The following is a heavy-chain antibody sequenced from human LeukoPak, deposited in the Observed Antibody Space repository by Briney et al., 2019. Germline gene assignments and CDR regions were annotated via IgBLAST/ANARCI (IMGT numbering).Heavy chain of an antibody. D-gene: IGHD3-10*01. CDR3: ARNLWFGESSDAFDM. CDR2: ISAYNGNT. Sequence: ASVKVSCKASGGTFSSYAISWVRQAPGQGLEWMGWISAYNGNTNYAQKFQGRVTMTRDTSISTAYMDMSSLRSDDTAVYYCARNLWFGESSDAFDMWGQGTMVTVSS. J-gene: IGHJ3*02. V-gene: IGHV1-18*01. CDR1: GGTFSSYA.